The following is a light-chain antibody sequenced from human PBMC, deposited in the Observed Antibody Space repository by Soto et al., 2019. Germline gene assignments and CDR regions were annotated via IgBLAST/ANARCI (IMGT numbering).Light chain of an antibody. V-gene: IGKV3-11*01. CDR1: QSISTY. J-gene: IGKJ1*01. CDR2: DAS. CDR3: QQRFNWPRT. Sequence: EIVLTQSPATLSLSPGESATLSCRASQSISTYLAWYQQKPGQAPRLLIYDASKRITGIPARFSGSGSGTDSTLTISSLEPEDFAVYYCQQRFNWPRTFGQGTKVDIK.